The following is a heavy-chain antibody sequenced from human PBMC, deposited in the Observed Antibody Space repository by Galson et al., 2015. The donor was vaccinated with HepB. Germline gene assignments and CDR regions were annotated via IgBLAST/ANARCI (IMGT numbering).Heavy chain of an antibody. CDR3: VKIAAIAAAGYVDY. D-gene: IGHD6-13*01. CDR2: ISSNGGST. CDR1: GFTFSSYA. Sequence: SLRLSCAASGFTFSSYAMHWVRQAPGKGLEYVSAISSNGGSTYYADSVKGRFTISRDNSKNTLYLQTSSLRAEDTAVYYCVKIAAIAAAGYVDYWGQGTLVTVSS. V-gene: IGHV3-64D*06. J-gene: IGHJ4*02.